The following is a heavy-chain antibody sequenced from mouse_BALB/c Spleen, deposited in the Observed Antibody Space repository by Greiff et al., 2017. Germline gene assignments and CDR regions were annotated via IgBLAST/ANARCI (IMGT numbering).Heavy chain of an antibody. Sequence: EVQLQQSGAELVKPGASVKLSCTASGFNIKDTYMHWVKQRPEQGLEWIGRIDPANGNTKYDPKFQGKATITADTSSNTAYLQLSSLTSEDTAVYYCARVTPYWYFDVWGAGTTVTVSS. CDR1: GFNIKDTY. V-gene: IGHV14-3*02. CDR2: IDPANGNT. D-gene: IGHD2-12*01. J-gene: IGHJ1*01. CDR3: ARVTPYWYFDV.